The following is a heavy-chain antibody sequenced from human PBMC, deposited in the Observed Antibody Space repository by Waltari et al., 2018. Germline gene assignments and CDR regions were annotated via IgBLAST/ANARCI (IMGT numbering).Heavy chain of an antibody. D-gene: IGHD6-6*01. J-gene: IGHJ4*02. CDR1: GYTFTGYY. CDR2: LNPSIGGT. V-gene: IGHV1-2*07. Sequence: QVQLVQSGAEVKKPGASVKVSCKASGYTFTGYYMHWVRQAPGQGLERRGWLNPSIGGTNDAPKFQGRVTMTRDTSISTAYMELSRLRSDDTAVYYCARLEYSSSPGDYWGQGTLVTVSS. CDR3: ARLEYSSSPGDY.